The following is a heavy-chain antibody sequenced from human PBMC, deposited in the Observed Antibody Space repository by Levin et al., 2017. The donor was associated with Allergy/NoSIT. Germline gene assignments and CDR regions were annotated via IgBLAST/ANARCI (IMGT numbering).Heavy chain of an antibody. D-gene: IGHD6-19*01. Sequence: SQTLSLTCAVYGGSFSGYYWSWIRQPPGKGLEWIGEINHSGSTNYNPSLKSRVTISVDTSKNQFSLKLSSVTAADTAVYYCARGTPQIAVAGTATSLARKYYFDYWGQGTLVTVSS. CDR2: INHSGST. J-gene: IGHJ4*02. CDR3: ARGTPQIAVAGTATSLARKYYFDY. V-gene: IGHV4-34*01. CDR1: GGSFSGYY.